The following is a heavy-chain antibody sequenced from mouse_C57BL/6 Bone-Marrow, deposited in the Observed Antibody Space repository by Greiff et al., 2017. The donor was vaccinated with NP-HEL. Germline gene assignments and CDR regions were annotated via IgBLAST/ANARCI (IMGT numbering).Heavy chain of an antibody. Sequence: EVQLVESGGGLVKPGGSLKLSCAASGFTFSSYAMSWVRQTPEKRLEWVATISDGGSYTYYPDNVKGRFTISRDNAKNNLYLQMSHLKSEDTAMYYCARGVTTGGVDYWGQGTTLTVSS. V-gene: IGHV5-4*01. CDR3: ARGVTTGGVDY. J-gene: IGHJ2*01. D-gene: IGHD2-2*01. CDR1: GFTFSSYA. CDR2: ISDGGSYT.